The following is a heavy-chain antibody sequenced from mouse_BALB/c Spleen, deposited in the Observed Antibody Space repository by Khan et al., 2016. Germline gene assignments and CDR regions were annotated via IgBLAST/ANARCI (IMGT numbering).Heavy chain of an antibody. CDR2: ILPGSGRT. Sequence: QVQLQQPGAELMKPGASVKISCKATGYTFSRYWIEWVKERPGHGLEWIGEILPGSGRTVYNEKLKGKDTFNAETSSNTAYIQLSGLTSEDSAVYYCARGAYWGQGTLVTVAA. CDR1: GYTFSRYW. V-gene: IGHV1-9*01. J-gene: IGHJ3*01. CDR3: ARGAY.